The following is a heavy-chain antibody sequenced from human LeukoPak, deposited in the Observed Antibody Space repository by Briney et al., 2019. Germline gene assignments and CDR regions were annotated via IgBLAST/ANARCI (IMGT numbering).Heavy chain of an antibody. Sequence: PGGSLRLSCAASGFTFSSYGIHWVRQAPGKGLEWVAFIRYDGSNKYYADSVKGRFTISRDNSKNTLYLQMNSLRAEDTAVYYCATIQQLVHLFDIWGQGTMVTVSS. CDR2: IRYDGSNK. J-gene: IGHJ3*02. V-gene: IGHV3-30*02. D-gene: IGHD6-13*01. CDR1: GFTFSSYG. CDR3: ATIQQLVHLFDI.